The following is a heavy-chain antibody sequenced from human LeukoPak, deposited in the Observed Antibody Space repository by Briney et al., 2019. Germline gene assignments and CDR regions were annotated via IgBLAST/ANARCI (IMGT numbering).Heavy chain of an antibody. CDR1: GLAFSAYK. CDR2: ISTDGYTT. Sequence: GGSLRLSCAASGLAFSAYKMHWVRQAPREGLVWVSRISTDGYTTDYADFVQGRFTASRDNTKNTWSLEMNSLRAEDTAVYYCARIRSPLPNYYYYGMDVWGQGTTVTVSS. D-gene: IGHD5/OR15-5a*01. CDR3: ARIRSPLPNYYYYGMDV. J-gene: IGHJ6*02. V-gene: IGHV3-74*01.